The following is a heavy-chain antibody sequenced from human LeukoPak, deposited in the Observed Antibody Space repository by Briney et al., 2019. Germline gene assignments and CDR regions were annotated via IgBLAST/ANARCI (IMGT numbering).Heavy chain of an antibody. V-gene: IGHV3-23*01. Sequence: PGGSLRLSCAASGFTFSSYAMSWVRQAPGKGLEWVSAISGSGGGTYYADSVKGRFTISRDNSKNTLYLQMNSLRAEDTAVYYCAKGNDYYGSGSFDYWGQGTLVTVSS. D-gene: IGHD3-10*01. J-gene: IGHJ4*02. CDR2: ISGSGGGT. CDR1: GFTFSSYA. CDR3: AKGNDYYGSGSFDY.